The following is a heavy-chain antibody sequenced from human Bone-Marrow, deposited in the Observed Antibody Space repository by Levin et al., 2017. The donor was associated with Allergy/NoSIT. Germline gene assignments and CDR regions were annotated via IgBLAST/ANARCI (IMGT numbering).Heavy chain of an antibody. CDR2: ISHDETSI. V-gene: IGHV3-30*04. Sequence: SCAVSGSMFSSFVLHWVRQAPGKGLEWVAVISHDETSIIYSDSVKGRFTISKDNSKKTLYLQMNSLRDEDTALYYCATAGRTSGYADAFEFWGQGTMVTVSS. CDR3: ATAGRTSGYADAFEF. D-gene: IGHD3-22*01. CDR1: GSMFSSFV. J-gene: IGHJ3*01.